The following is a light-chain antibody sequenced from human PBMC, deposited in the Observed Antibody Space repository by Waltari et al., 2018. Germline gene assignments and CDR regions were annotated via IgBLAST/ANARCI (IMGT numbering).Light chain of an antibody. Sequence: QTVVTQEPSLSVSPGGTVTLTCALSSGSLSSTSYASWYQQSPVQTPCTLVYKANIRSSGVPDRFSGSVLGNKAVLIITGAQAEDESTYYCLLYMGSGIWVFGGGTKLTVL. CDR2: KAN. V-gene: IGLV8-61*01. CDR1: SGSLSSTSY. J-gene: IGLJ3*02. CDR3: LLYMGSGIWV.